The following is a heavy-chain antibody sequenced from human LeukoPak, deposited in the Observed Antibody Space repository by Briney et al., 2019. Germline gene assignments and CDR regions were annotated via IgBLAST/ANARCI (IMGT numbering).Heavy chain of an antibody. V-gene: IGHV4-30-4*01. Sequence: SQTLSLTCTVSGGSISSGDYYWSWIRQPPGKGLEWIGYIYYSGSTYYNPSLKSRVTISVDTSKNQFSLKLSSVTAADTAVYYCARVFYGDYGVGGYYFDYWGQGTLVTVSS. D-gene: IGHD4-17*01. CDR3: ARVFYGDYGVGGYYFDY. J-gene: IGHJ4*02. CDR1: GGSISSGDYY. CDR2: IYYSGST.